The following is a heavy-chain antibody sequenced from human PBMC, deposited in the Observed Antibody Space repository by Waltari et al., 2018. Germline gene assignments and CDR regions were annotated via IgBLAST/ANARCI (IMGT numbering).Heavy chain of an antibody. D-gene: IGHD3-16*01. Sequence: QVQLVQSGAEVKKPGASVKVSCKASGYTFTGYYMPWLRQPPGQGLEWMGWINPNSGGTNYAQKFQGRVTMTRDTSISTAYMELSRLRSDDTAVYYCALQYYDYDGGYAFDIWGQGTMVTVSS. V-gene: IGHV1-2*02. CDR3: ALQYYDYDGGYAFDI. J-gene: IGHJ3*02. CDR2: INPNSGGT. CDR1: GYTFTGYY.